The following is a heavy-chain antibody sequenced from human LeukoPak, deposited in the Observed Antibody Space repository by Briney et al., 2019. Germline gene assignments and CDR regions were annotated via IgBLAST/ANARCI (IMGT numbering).Heavy chain of an antibody. J-gene: IGHJ4*02. CDR1: GGSITSSSYY. CDR3: ARELYGSGSYYNS. CDR2: IYYTGGT. D-gene: IGHD3-10*01. Sequence: SETLSLTCSVSGGSITSSSYYWGWIRQPPEKGLEWIGRIYYTGGTYYSPSLKSGVTISVDTSKNQFSLKLSSVTAADTAVYYCARELYGSGSYYNSWGQGTLVTVSS. V-gene: IGHV4-39*07.